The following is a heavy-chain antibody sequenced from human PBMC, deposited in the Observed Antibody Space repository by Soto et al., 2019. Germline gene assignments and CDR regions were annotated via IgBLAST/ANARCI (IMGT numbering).Heavy chain of an antibody. J-gene: IGHJ5*02. V-gene: IGHV4-30-4*01. CDR3: ARDRGSSWMYKWFDP. CDR1: GDSINSADYY. Sequence: QVQLPESGPGLMKPSQTLSLTCTVSGDSINSADYYWSWIRQPPGKGLEWIGHIYYSGSTYYTPSLQSRVTISIDTSKNEFSLKMTAVTAADTAVYYCARDRGSSWMYKWFDPWGQGTQVTVSS. D-gene: IGHD6-13*01. CDR2: IYYSGST.